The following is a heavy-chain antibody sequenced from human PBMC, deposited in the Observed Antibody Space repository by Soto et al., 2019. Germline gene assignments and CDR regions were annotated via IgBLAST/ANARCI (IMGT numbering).Heavy chain of an antibody. J-gene: IGHJ6*02. CDR2: IDPSDSYT. V-gene: IGHV5-10-1*01. CDR1: GYSFTSYW. D-gene: IGHD2-2*01. CDR3: ARLDCSSTSCYHYGMDV. Sequence: ESLKISCKGSGYSFTSYWISWVRQMPGKCLEWMGRIDPSDSYTNYSPSFQGHVTISADKSISTAYLQWSSLKASDTAMYYCARLDCSSTSCYHYGMDVWGQGTTVTVSS.